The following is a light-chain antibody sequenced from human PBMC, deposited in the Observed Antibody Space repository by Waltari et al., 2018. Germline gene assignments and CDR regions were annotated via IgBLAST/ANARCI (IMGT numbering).Light chain of an antibody. V-gene: IGLV1-44*01. J-gene: IGLJ2*01. CDR3: SAWDDSLNGHVI. Sequence: QSLLTQPPSASGTPGQTVTISCSGSWSNIGTNVVSWYQQLPGTAPKLLIHSNNQRPSGAPDRFSCSKSGTSASLAISGLQSADEADYYCSAWDDSLNGHVIFGGGTKLTVL. CDR2: SNN. CDR1: WSNIGTNV.